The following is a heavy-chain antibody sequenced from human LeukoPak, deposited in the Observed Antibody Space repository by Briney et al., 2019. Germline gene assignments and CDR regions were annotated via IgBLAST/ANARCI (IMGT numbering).Heavy chain of an antibody. V-gene: IGHV3-23*01. D-gene: IGHD1-26*01. CDR1: GFTLGTYA. CDR3: AKGREAYSGSYTPFDS. Sequence: PGGSLRLSCAASGFTLGTYAMNWVRQAPGMGLECVSTISGSGDSTYYTDSVKGRFTISRDSSKNTLYLQMNSLRAEDTAVYHCAKGREAYSGSYTPFDSWGQGILVTVSS. CDR2: ISGSGDST. J-gene: IGHJ4*02.